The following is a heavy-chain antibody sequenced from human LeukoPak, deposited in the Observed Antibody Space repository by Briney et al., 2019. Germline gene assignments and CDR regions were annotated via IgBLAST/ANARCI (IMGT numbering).Heavy chain of an antibody. CDR3: VKDSEVVPAMANWFDP. J-gene: IGHJ5*02. V-gene: IGHV3-64D*06. CDR2: ISSNGGST. Sequence: GGSLRLSCSASGFPFSIYAMHWVRQAPGKGLQYVSAISSNGGSTYYADSVKGRFTISRDNSKNTLYLQMSSLRAEDTAVYYCVKDSEVVPAMANWFDPWGQGTLVTVSS. D-gene: IGHD2-2*01. CDR1: GFPFSIYA.